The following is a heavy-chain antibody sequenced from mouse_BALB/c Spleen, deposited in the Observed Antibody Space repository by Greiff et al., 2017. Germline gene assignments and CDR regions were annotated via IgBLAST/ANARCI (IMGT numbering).Heavy chain of an antibody. CDR1: GFTFSDYY. Sequence: EVQLVESGGGLVKPGGSLKLSCAASGFTFSDYYMYWVRQTPEKRLEWVATISDGGSYTYYPDSVKGRFTISRDNAKNNLYLQMSSLKSEDTAMYYCARGGRYDGPWFAYWGQGTLVTVSA. D-gene: IGHD2-14*01. CDR2: ISDGGSYT. V-gene: IGHV5-4*02. J-gene: IGHJ3*01. CDR3: ARGGRYDGPWFAY.